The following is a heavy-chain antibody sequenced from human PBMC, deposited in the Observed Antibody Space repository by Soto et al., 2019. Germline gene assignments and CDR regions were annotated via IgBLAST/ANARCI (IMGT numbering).Heavy chain of an antibody. V-gene: IGHV5-10-1*01. CDR1: GYSFTSYW. D-gene: IGHD2-15*01. CDR3: ASSPGYCSGGSCYSHYYGMDV. J-gene: IGHJ6*02. Sequence: PGESLKISCKGSGYSFTSYWISWVRQMPGKGLEWMGRIDPSDSYTNYSPSFQGHVTISADKSISTAYLQWSSLKASDTAMYYCASSPGYCSGGSCYSHYYGMDVWGQGTTVTVSS. CDR2: IDPSDSYT.